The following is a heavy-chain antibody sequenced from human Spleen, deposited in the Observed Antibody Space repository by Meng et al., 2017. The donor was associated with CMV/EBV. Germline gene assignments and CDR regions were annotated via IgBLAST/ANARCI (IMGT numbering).Heavy chain of an antibody. J-gene: IGHJ6*02. CDR1: GFTFSSYE. CDR2: IRSSGSTK. V-gene: IGHV3-48*03. D-gene: IGHD3-10*01. CDR3: ARPYGSGSYYRDSYFYGMGV. Sequence: GGSLRLSCAASGFTFSSYEMNWVRQAPGKGLEWVSNIRSSGSTKYYADSVKGRFTISRDNAENSLYLQMNSLRAEDTAVYYCARPYGSGSYYRDSYFYGMGVWGQGTTVTVSS.